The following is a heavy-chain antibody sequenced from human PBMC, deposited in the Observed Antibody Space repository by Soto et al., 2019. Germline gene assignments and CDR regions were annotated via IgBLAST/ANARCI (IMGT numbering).Heavy chain of an antibody. CDR3: ATLYYYDSSGYYYGYFDY. CDR2: ISSSSSYI. D-gene: IGHD3-22*01. CDR1: GFTFSSYS. V-gene: IGHV3-21*01. Sequence: GGSLRLSCAASGFTFSSYSMNWVRQAPGKGLEWVSSISSSSSYIYYADSVKGRFTISRDTAKNSLYLQMNSLRAEDTAVYYCATLYYYDSSGYYYGYFDYWGQGTLVTVSS. J-gene: IGHJ4*02.